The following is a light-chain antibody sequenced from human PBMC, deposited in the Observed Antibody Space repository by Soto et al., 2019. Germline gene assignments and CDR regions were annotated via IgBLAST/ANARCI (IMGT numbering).Light chain of an antibody. CDR1: HDIGNY. CDR3: QQEDKLPPFT. V-gene: IGKV1-33*01. J-gene: IGKJ3*01. CDR2: AVS. Sequence: DIQMTQSPSSLSASVGDRFTITCQASHDIGNYLNWYQQKAGKAPKLLIYAVSNLETGVPPRFSGTGSGTHFTFTIGSMQPEDVARDYCQQEDKLPPFTFGPGTKVDL.